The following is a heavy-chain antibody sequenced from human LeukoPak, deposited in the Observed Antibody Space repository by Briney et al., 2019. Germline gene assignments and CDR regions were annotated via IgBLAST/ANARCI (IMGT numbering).Heavy chain of an antibody. V-gene: IGHV1-8*01. D-gene: IGHD6-19*01. J-gene: IGHJ5*02. CDR2: MNPNSGNT. Sequence: ASVKVSCKASGYTFTSYDINWVRQATGQGLEWMGWMNPNSGNTGYAQKFQGRVTMTRNTSISTAYMGLSSLRSEDTAVYYCARAIQYSSGWYITSNNWFDPWGQGTLVTVSS. CDR3: ARAIQYSSGWYITSNNWFDP. CDR1: GYTFTSYD.